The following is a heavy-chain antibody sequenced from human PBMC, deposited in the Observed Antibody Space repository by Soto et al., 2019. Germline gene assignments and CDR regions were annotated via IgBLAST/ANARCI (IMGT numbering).Heavy chain of an antibody. CDR2: INYSGST. V-gene: IGHV4-34*01. Sequence: QVQLQQWGAGLVKPSETLSLTCGVHGGTFSAYQWSWVRQPPGKGLEWIGEINYSGSTKYNPSLESRVTISADTSKKEFSLRLTSVTAADTGVYYCARGRGERSSCYHKWGQGNLVTVSS. CDR3: ARGRGERSSCYHK. D-gene: IGHD6-19*01. J-gene: IGHJ4*02. CDR1: GGTFSAYQ.